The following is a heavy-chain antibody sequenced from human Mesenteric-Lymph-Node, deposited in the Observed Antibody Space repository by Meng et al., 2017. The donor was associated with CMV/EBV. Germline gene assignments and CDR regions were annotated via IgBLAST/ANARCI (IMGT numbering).Heavy chain of an antibody. CDR1: GGSFSGYY. D-gene: IGHD3-3*01. J-gene: IGHJ6*02. CDR3: ARAIRFLGGYYYYGMDV. V-gene: IGHV4-34*01. Sequence: GSLRLSCAVYGGSFSGYYWSWIRQPPGKGLEWIGEINHSGSTNYNPSLKSRVTISVDTSKNQFSLKLSSVTAADTAVYYCARAIRFLGGYYYYGMDVWGQGTTVTVSS. CDR2: INHSGST.